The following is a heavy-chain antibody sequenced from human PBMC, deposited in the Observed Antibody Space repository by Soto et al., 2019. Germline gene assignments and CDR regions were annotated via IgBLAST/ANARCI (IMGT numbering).Heavy chain of an antibody. V-gene: IGHV1-18*01. CDR3: ARAYTYSTPSNATID. CDR2: ISAYNGNT. D-gene: IGHD3-16*01. Sequence: GASVKVSCKASGYTFTSYGISWVRQAPGQGLEWMGWISAYNGNTNYAQKLQGRVTMTTDTSTSTAYMELRSLRSDDTAVYYCARAYTYSTPSNATIDWGQGTLVTVSS. CDR1: GYTFTSYG. J-gene: IGHJ4*02.